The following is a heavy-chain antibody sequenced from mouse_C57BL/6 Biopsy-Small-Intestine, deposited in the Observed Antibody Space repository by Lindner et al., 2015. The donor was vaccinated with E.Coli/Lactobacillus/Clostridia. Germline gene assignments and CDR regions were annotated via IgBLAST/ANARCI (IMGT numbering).Heavy chain of an antibody. D-gene: IGHD3-3*01. Sequence: EVQLQESGGGLVKPGGSLKLSCAAFGFTFSDYGMHWVRQAPEKGLEWVAYISSGSETIYYADTVKGRFTTSRDNAKNTLFLQMTSLRSEDTAIYYCARGTGRGLDYWGQGTTLTVSS. J-gene: IGHJ2*01. CDR2: ISSGSETI. CDR1: GFTFSDYG. V-gene: IGHV5-17*01. CDR3: ARGTGRGLDY.